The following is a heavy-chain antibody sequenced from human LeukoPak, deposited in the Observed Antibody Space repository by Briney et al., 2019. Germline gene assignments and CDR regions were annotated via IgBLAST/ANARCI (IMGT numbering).Heavy chain of an antibody. Sequence: PSETLSLTCTVSGGSISSSSYYWGWIRQPPGKGLEWIGSIYYSGSTYYNPSLKSRVTISVDTSKNQFSLKLSSVTAADTAVYYCASAPYGSKGPIHFDYWGQGTLVTVSS. V-gene: IGHV4-39*07. CDR1: GGSISSSSYY. CDR3: ASAPYGSKGPIHFDY. D-gene: IGHD4-23*01. J-gene: IGHJ4*02. CDR2: IYYSGST.